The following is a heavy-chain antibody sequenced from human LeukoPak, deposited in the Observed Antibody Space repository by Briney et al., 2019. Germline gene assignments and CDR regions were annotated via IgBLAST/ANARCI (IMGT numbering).Heavy chain of an antibody. Sequence: GGSLRLSCGASEFTFSSYAMSWVRQAPGKGLEWVSSISGSGESTYYADSVKGRLTISRDNSKNRLYLQMNSLRAEDTAVYYCAKESGYDSSGYHDYWGQGTLVTVSS. CDR3: AKESGYDSSGYHDY. V-gene: IGHV3-23*01. D-gene: IGHD3-22*01. J-gene: IGHJ4*02. CDR2: ISGSGEST. CDR1: EFTFSSYA.